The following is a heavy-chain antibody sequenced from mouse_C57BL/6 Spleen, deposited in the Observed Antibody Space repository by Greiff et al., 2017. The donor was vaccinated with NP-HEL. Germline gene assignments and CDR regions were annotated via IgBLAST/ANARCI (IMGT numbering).Heavy chain of an antibody. Sequence: QVQLQQPGAELVMPGASVKLSCKASGYTFTSYWMHWVKQRPGQGLEWIGEIDPSDSYTNYNQKFKGKSTLTVDKSSSTAYMQLSSLTSEDSAVYYCARSGGNPHWYFDVWGTGTTVTVSS. CDR2: IDPSDSYT. CDR3: ARSGGNPHWYFDV. V-gene: IGHV1-69*01. CDR1: GYTFTSYW. J-gene: IGHJ1*03. D-gene: IGHD2-1*01.